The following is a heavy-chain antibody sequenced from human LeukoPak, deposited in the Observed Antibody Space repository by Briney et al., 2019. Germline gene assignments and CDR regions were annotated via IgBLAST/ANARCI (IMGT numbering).Heavy chain of an antibody. CDR3: ARYHYYDSSGYYYGAENYYGMDV. J-gene: IGHJ6*02. CDR1: GFTFSSYA. CDR2: ISSSSSYI. Sequence: PGGSLRLSCAASGFTFSSYAMSWVRQAPGKGLEWVSSISSSSSYIYYADSVKGRFTISRDNAKNSLYLQMNSLRAEDTAVYYCARYHYYDSSGYYYGAENYYGMDVWGQGTTVTVSS. V-gene: IGHV3-21*01. D-gene: IGHD3-22*01.